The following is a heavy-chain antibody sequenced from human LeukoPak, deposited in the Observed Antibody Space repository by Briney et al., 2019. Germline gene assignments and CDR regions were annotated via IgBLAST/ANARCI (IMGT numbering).Heavy chain of an antibody. D-gene: IGHD4-23*01. CDR1: GGSISSGSYY. CDR3: AKEPVN. J-gene: IGHJ4*02. Sequence: PSETLSLTCTVSGGSISSGSYYWSWIRQPAGKGLEWIGRIYTSGSTNYNPSLKSRVTISVDTSKNQFSLKLSSVTAADTAVYYCAKEPVNWGQGTLVTVSS. CDR2: IYTSGST. V-gene: IGHV4-61*02.